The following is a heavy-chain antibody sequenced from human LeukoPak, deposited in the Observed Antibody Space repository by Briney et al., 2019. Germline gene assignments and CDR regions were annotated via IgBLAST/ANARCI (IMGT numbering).Heavy chain of an antibody. J-gene: IGHJ5*02. V-gene: IGHV1-18*01. CDR1: GYTFTSYG. CDR3: ARDQDSVREFRPKYNWFDP. CDR2: ISAYNGNT. D-gene: IGHD3-10*01. Sequence: ASVKVSCKASGYTFTSYGISWVRQAPGQGLEWMGWISAYNGNTNYAQKLQGRVTMTTDTSTSTAYMELRSLRSDDTAVYYCARDQDSVREFRPKYNWFDPWGQGTLVTVSS.